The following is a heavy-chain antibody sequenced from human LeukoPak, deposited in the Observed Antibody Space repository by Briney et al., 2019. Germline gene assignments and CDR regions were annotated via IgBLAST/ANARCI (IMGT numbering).Heavy chain of an antibody. CDR2: IKQDGSEK. D-gene: IGHD5-24*01. J-gene: IGHJ6*02. CDR3: ARDGYNSLNYGMDV. CDR1: GFTFSSYW. Sequence: GGSLRLSCAASGFTFSSYWMSWVRQAPGKGLEWVANIKQDGSEKYYVDSVKGRFTISRDNAKNSLYLQMNSLRAEDTVVYYCARDGYNSLNYGMDVWGQGTTVTVSS. V-gene: IGHV3-7*01.